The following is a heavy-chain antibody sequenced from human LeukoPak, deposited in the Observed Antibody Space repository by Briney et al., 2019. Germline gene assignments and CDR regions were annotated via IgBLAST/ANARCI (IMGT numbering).Heavy chain of an antibody. J-gene: IGHJ3*02. D-gene: IGHD3-16*01. Sequence: SETLSLTCTVSGGSISSYYWSWIRQPPGKGLEWIGYIYYSGSTNYNPSLKSRVTISVDTSKNQFSLKLSSVTAADTAVYYCARDHLGDAFDIWGQGTMVTVS. CDR1: GGSISSYY. CDR2: IYYSGST. V-gene: IGHV4-59*01. CDR3: ARDHLGDAFDI.